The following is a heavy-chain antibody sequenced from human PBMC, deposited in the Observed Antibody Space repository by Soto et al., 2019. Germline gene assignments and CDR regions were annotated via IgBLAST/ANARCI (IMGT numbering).Heavy chain of an antibody. CDR3: ARVFSSGSGWMYYFDF. D-gene: IGHD6-25*01. CDR1: TGSISSGNW. J-gene: IGHJ4*02. CDR2: IYYTGAT. V-gene: IGHV4-4*02. Sequence: QVQLRESGPGLVEASGTLSLTCEVSTGSISSGNWWSWVRQPPGKGLAWIGEIYYTGATNYNPSLKRRITMTIDKSKDHFSLSLRSATAADTAVYYCARVFSSGSGWMYYFDFWGQGTLVSVSS.